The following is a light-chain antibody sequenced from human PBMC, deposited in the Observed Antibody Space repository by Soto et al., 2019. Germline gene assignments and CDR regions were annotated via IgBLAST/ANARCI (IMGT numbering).Light chain of an antibody. CDR1: QSVLYSSNNKNY. V-gene: IGKV4-1*01. CDR3: QQYESTPPT. J-gene: IGKJ2*01. CDR2: WAS. Sequence: DIVMTQSPDSLAVSLGERATINRKSSQSVLYSSNNKNYLAWYQQRPGQPPKLLIYWASTRESGVPDRFSGSGSGTDFTLTITSLQAEDVAVYYRQQYESTPPTFGQGTKLEIK.